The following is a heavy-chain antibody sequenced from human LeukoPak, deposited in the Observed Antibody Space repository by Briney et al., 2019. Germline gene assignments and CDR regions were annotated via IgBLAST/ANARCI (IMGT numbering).Heavy chain of an antibody. CDR1: GFTFRTYN. CDR2: ITGSGDTT. V-gene: IGHV3-23*01. CDR3: ARAYGTNGYFQLPIDY. Sequence: PGGSLRLSCAASGFTFRTYNMNWVRQAPGKGLEWISGITGSGDTTHHVDSVKGRFTIYRDNSKNTLFLQMNSLRVEDTALYYCARAYGTNGYFQLPIDYWGQGILVTVSS. D-gene: IGHD4-17*01. J-gene: IGHJ4*02.